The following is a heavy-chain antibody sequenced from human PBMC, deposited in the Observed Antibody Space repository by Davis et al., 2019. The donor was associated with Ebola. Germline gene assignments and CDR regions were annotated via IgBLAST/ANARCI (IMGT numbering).Heavy chain of an antibody. D-gene: IGHD3-10*01. CDR2: ISSSSSYI. CDR1: GFTFSSYA. J-gene: IGHJ6*02. Sequence: GESLKISCAASGFTFSSYAMSWVRQAPGKGLEWVSSISSSSSYIYYADSVKGRFTISRDNSKNTLYLQMNSLRAEDTAVYYCAKDLWFGELLSLYYYYYGMDVWGQGTTVTVSS. CDR3: AKDLWFGELLSLYYYYYGMDV. V-gene: IGHV3-21*01.